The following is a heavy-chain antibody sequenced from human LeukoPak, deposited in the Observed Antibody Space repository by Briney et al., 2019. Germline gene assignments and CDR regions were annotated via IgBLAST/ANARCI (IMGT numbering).Heavy chain of an antibody. CDR1: GGSISSGGYS. J-gene: IGHJ4*02. D-gene: IGHD1-20*01. Sequence: ASETLSLTCAVSGGSISSGGYSWSWIRQPPGKGLEWIGYIYHSGSTYYNPSLKSRVTISVDRSKNQFSPKLSSVTAADTAVYYCARSNWNDGFDYWGQGTLVTVSS. CDR3: ARSNWNDGFDY. V-gene: IGHV4-30-2*01. CDR2: IYHSGST.